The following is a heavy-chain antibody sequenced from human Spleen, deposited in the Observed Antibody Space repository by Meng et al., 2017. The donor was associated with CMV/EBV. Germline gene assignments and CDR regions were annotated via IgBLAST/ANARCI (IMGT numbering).Heavy chain of an antibody. V-gene: IGHV4-59*01. CDR1: GGSISSYH. Sequence: SATLSLTCTVSGGSISSYHWSWIRQPPGKGLEWIGYIYYSGTTNYNPSLKSRVTMSVDTSKNQFSLNLSSVTAADTAVYYCAVSTFFSMDVWGQGTTVTVSS. CDR2: IYYSGTT. J-gene: IGHJ6*02. D-gene: IGHD3-3*02. CDR3: AVSTFFSMDV.